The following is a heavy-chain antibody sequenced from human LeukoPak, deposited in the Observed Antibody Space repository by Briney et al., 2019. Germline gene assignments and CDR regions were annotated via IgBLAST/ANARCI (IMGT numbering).Heavy chain of an antibody. CDR1: GFTFSSYW. D-gene: IGHD2-2*01. CDR3: ARVVVKGMGAFDI. CDR2: IKQEGSEK. Sequence: GGSLRLSCAASGFTFSSYWMSWVRQAPGKGRGGVANIKQEGSEKYYVDSVTGRFTISRDNAKNSLYLQMNSLRAEDTAVYYCARVVVKGMGAFDIWGQGTMVTVSS. V-gene: IGHV3-7*01. J-gene: IGHJ3*02.